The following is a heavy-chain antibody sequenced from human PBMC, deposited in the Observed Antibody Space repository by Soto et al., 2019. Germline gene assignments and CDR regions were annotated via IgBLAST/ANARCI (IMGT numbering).Heavy chain of an antibody. J-gene: IGHJ5*02. CDR2: ISSYNGKT. CDR1: GYSFTTYG. Sequence: QVQLVQSGAEVKKPGASVKVSCKTSGYSFTTYGISWVRQAPGQGLEWMGWISSYNGKTNYAQKHQGRLTMTTDTSKSTVYRELRSLTTGDTAVYYCAGGTPHRRDRSEIDHWGQGTLVTVSS. CDR3: AGGTPHRRDRSEIDH. D-gene: IGHD3-22*01. V-gene: IGHV1-18*01.